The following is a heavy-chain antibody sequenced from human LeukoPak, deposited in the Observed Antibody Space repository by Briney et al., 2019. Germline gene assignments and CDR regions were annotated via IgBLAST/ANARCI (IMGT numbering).Heavy chain of an antibody. V-gene: IGHV3-48*03. J-gene: IGHJ5*02. Sequence: GGSLRLTCAASGFSVSSYEMMWLRQAPGKGLEWVSYIGGSGTTIYYADSVKGRFTISRDNAKSSLYLQMNSLRAEDTAVYFCVRECWSASSSLYPWGQGTLVTVSS. CDR2: IGGSGTTI. CDR3: VRECWSASSSLYP. D-gene: IGHD3-16*02. CDR1: GFSVSSYE.